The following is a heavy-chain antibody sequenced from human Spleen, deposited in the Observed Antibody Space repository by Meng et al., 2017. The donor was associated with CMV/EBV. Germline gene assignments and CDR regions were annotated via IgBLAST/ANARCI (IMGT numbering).Heavy chain of an antibody. CDR1: GGSISSYY. CDR2: IYHSGST. J-gene: IGHJ3*02. D-gene: IGHD6-13*01. CDR3: ARGSSSWYPLDAFDI. V-gene: IGHV4-59*08. Sequence: SETLSLTCTVFGGSISSYYWSWIRQPPGKGLEWIGSIYHSGSTYYNPSLKSRVTISVDTSKNQFSLKLSSVTAADTAVYYCARGSSSWYPLDAFDIWGQGTMVTVSS.